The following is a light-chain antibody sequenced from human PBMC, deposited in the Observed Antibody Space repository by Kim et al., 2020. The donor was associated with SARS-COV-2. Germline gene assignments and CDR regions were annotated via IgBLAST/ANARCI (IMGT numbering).Light chain of an antibody. CDR1: RLRSYY. J-gene: IGLJ3*02. V-gene: IGLV3-19*01. CDR3: NSRDSSGNHWV. CDR2: GKN. Sequence: ALGKTVRITCKGDRLRSYYESWYQQKPGQAPVLVIYGKNNRPSGIPDRFSGSSSGNTASLTITGAQAEDEADYYCNSRDSSGNHWVFGGGTQLTVL.